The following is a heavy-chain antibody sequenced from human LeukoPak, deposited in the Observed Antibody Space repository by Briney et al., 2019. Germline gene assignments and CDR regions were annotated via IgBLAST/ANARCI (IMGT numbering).Heavy chain of an antibody. CDR2: IYYSGST. CDR1: GGSISSYY. CDR3: ARGRSIAARTAFDC. J-gene: IGHJ4*02. D-gene: IGHD6-6*01. V-gene: IGHV4-59*01. Sequence: SETLSLTCTVSGGSISSYYWSWIRQPPGKGLEWIGYIYYSGSTNYNPSLKSRVTISVDTSKNQFSLKLSSVTAADTAVYYCARGRSIAARTAFDCWGQGTLVTVSS.